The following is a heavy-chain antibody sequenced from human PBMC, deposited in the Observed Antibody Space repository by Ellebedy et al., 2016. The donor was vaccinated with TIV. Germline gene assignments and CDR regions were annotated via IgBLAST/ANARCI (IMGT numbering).Heavy chain of an antibody. CDR3: ARDDGYYHYYYYYGMDV. Sequence: GGSLRLSCAASGFTFSSYSMNWVRQGPGKGLEWVSSISSSSSYIYYADSVKGRFTISRDNAKNSLYLQMNSLRAEDTAVYYCARDDGYYHYYYYYGMDVWGQGTTVTVSS. V-gene: IGHV3-21*04. CDR1: GFTFSSYS. CDR2: ISSSSSYI. J-gene: IGHJ6*02. D-gene: IGHD5-24*01.